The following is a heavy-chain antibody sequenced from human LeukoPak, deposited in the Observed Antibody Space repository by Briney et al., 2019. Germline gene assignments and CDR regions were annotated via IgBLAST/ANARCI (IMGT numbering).Heavy chain of an antibody. D-gene: IGHD4-23*01. CDR3: ARGSTVVGTYNWFDP. V-gene: IGHV1-69*04. Sequence: SVKVSCKASGGTFSSYAISRVRQAPGQGLEWMGRIIPIFGIANYAQKFQGRVTITADKSTSTAYMELSSLRSEDTAVYYCARGSTVVGTYNWFDPWGQGTLVTVSS. J-gene: IGHJ5*02. CDR1: GGTFSSYA. CDR2: IIPIFGIA.